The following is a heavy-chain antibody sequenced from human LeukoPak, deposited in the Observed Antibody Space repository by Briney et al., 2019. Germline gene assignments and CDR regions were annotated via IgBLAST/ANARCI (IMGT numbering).Heavy chain of an antibody. CDR2: ISGSGGST. D-gene: IGHD3-10*01. CDR1: GFTFSSYA. J-gene: IGHJ4*02. Sequence: GRSLRLSCAASGFTFSSYAMSWVRQAPGKGLEWVSAISGSGGSTYYADSVKGRFTISRDNSKNTLYLQMNSLRAEDTAVYYCANGVRDRGVIITWEFDYWGQGTLVTVSS. CDR3: ANGVRDRGVIITWEFDY. V-gene: IGHV3-23*01.